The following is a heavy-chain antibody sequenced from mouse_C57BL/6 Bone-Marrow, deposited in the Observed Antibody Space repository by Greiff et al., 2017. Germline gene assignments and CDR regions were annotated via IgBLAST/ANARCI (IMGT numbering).Heavy chain of an antibody. V-gene: IGHV1-50*01. CDR1: GYTFTSYW. CDR2: IDPSDSYT. Sequence: QVQLQQPGAELVKPGASVKLSCKASGYTFTSYWMQWVKQRPGQGLEWIGEIDPSDSYTNYNQKFKGKATLTVDTSSSTAYMQLSSLTSEDYAVYYCARDGYYGLYAMDYWGQGTSVTVSS. D-gene: IGHD2-3*01. J-gene: IGHJ4*01. CDR3: ARDGYYGLYAMDY.